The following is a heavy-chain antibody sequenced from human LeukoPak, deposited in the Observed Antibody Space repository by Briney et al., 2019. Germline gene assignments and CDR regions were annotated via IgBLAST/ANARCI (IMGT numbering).Heavy chain of an antibody. Sequence: ASVKVSCKASGGTFSSYGISWVRQAPGQGLEWMGWISAYNGDTNYAQKLQGRVTMTTDTSTSTAYMELRSLRSDDTAVYYCARDVLSSSWYNYWGQGTLVTVSS. CDR2: ISAYNGDT. CDR3: ARDVLSSSWYNY. J-gene: IGHJ4*02. D-gene: IGHD6-13*01. V-gene: IGHV1-18*01. CDR1: GGTFSSYG.